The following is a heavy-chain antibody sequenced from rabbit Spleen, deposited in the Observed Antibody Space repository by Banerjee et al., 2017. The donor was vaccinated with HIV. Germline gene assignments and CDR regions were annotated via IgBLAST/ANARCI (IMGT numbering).Heavy chain of an antibody. Sequence: QSVEESGGRLVTPGTPLTLTCTVSGFSLSSYAMGWVRQAPGKGLQWIGIISTGGSAYYASWAKGRFTISKTSTTVDLKITSPTTEDTATYFCARTLNGGGDTGFNIWGPGTLVTVS. CDR2: ISTGGSA. CDR1: GFSLSSYA. V-gene: IGHV1S69*01. CDR3: ARTLNGGGDTGFNI. D-gene: IGHD2-1*01. J-gene: IGHJ4*02.